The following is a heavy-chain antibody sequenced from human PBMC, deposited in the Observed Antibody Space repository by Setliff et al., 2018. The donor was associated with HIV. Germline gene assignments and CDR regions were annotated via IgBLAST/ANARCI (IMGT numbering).Heavy chain of an antibody. CDR1: GYFFLSSW. V-gene: IGHV5-51*01. CDR3: ARQSGDYTVTTYYMDV. CDR2: IHPGDSDT. Sequence: GESLKISCQGSGYFFLSSWIGWVRQVPGKGLEWMGIIHPGDSDTRYSPSFQGQVTISADKSISTAYLQWSSLKASDTAMYYCARQSGDYTVTTYYMDVWGKGTTVTVSS. J-gene: IGHJ6*03. D-gene: IGHD4-17*01.